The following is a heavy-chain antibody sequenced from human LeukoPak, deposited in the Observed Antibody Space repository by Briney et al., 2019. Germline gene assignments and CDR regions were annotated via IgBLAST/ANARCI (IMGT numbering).Heavy chain of an antibody. CDR1: GGSISSYY. D-gene: IGHD6-13*01. CDR3: ARTYSSSWFNWFDP. Sequence: SETLSLTCTVSGGSISSYYWSWIRQPPGKGLEWIGFIYYSGSTNYNPSLKGRVTISVDTSKNQFSLKLSSVTAADTAVYYCARTYSSSWFNWFDPWGQGTLVTVSS. V-gene: IGHV4-59*01. CDR2: IYYSGST. J-gene: IGHJ5*02.